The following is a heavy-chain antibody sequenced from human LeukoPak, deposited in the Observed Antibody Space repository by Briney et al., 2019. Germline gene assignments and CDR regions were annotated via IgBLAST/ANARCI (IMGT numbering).Heavy chain of an antibody. D-gene: IGHD1-26*01. J-gene: IGHJ4*02. V-gene: IGHV3-48*03. CDR1: GFTFNSYE. CDR3: ARDRGSRYYFDY. Sequence: GGSLRLSCAASGFTFNSYEMNWVRQAPGKGLEWVSYISSSGSTIYYAGSVKGRFTISRDNAKNSLYLQMNSLRAEDTAVYYCARDRGSRYYFDYWGQGTLVTVSS. CDR2: ISSSGSTI.